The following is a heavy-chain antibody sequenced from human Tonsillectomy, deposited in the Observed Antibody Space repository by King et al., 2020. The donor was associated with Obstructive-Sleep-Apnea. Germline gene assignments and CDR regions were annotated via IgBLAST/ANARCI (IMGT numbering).Heavy chain of an antibody. Sequence: VQLVESGGGLVQPGGSLRLSCAASGFTFNIYWMHWVRQAPGKGPVWVSNIYGDGSSTTYADAVTGRFSISRDNAKNTLHLQMKSRRAEYTAVYYCARDRLYGMDLWGQGTTVTVSS. CDR2: IYGDGSST. J-gene: IGHJ6*02. D-gene: IGHD6-19*01. CDR1: GFTFNIYW. CDR3: ARDRLYGMDL. V-gene: IGHV3-74*01.